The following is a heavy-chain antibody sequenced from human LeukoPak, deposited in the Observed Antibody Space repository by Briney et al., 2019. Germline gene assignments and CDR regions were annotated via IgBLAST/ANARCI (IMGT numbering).Heavy chain of an antibody. D-gene: IGHD3-10*01. J-gene: IGHJ4*02. CDR1: GFTFSSYG. CDR3: AKCNGSGSYYYPDDY. CDR2: ISGSGGST. Sequence: GGSLRLSCAASGFTFSSYGMHWVRQAPGKGLEWVSAISGSGGSTYYADSVKGRFTISRDNSKNTLYLQMNSLRAEDTAVYYCAKCNGSGSYYYPDDYWGQGTLVTVSS. V-gene: IGHV3-23*01.